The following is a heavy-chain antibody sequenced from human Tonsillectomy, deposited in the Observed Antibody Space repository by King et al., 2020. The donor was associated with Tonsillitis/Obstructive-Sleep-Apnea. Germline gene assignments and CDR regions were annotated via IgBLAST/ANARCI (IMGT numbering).Heavy chain of an antibody. Sequence: VQLQQWGAGLLKPSETLSLTCAVYGGSFSGYYWSWIRQPPGKGLEWIGEINHSGSTNYNPSLKSRVTISVYTSKNQFSLKLSSVTAADTAVYYCARGDFVVVVAASNYYYYMDVWGKGTTVTVSS. J-gene: IGHJ6*03. CDR1: GGSFSGYY. CDR2: INHSGST. CDR3: ARGDFVVVVAASNYYYYMDV. V-gene: IGHV4-34*01. D-gene: IGHD2-15*01.